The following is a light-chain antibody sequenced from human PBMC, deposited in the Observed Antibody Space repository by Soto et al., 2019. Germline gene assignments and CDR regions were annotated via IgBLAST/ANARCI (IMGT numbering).Light chain of an antibody. Sequence: VMMRAPGARSGVRGEGCTLPSSARRSVSSNLAWYQQRAGQAPRLLMYGASTRASGIPGRFSGSGSGTEFSLTISSLESEDSAVYYCQQCDKWPPTFGLGTKVDIK. CDR1: RSVSSN. J-gene: IGKJ1*01. CDR3: QQCDKWPPT. CDR2: GAS. V-gene: IGKV3-15*01.